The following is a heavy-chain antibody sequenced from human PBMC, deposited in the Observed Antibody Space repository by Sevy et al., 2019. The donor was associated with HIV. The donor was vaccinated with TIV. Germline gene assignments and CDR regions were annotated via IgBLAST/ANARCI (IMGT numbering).Heavy chain of an antibody. CDR3: TRWSGGQFIFDY. CDR1: GFTFGDYA. D-gene: IGHD3-3*01. V-gene: IGHV3-49*04. Sequence: GGSLRLSCTTSGFTFGDYAMNWVRQAPGKGLEWVAFIKSKAQGGTIDHAASVKGRFTISRDDSKSIAYLEMNNLKIEDSAVYYCTRWSGGQFIFDYWGQGTLVTVSS. CDR2: IKSKAQGGTI. J-gene: IGHJ4*02.